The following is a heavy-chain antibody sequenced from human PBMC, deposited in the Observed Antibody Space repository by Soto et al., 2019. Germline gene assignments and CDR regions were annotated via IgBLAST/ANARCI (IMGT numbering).Heavy chain of an antibody. CDR2: IYHSGST. CDR1: GASVTSDDYY. V-gene: IGHV4-30-4*01. J-gene: IGHJ4*02. Sequence: LSLTCAVSGASVTSDDYYWSWIRQPPGKGLEWIGYIYHSGSTYYNPSLKSRVSISIDTSQNQFSLKLTSLTAADTAVYYCARDPIFYYASSGYGGSYFDYWGQGSRVTVSS. D-gene: IGHD3-22*01. CDR3: ARDPIFYYASSGYGGSYFDY.